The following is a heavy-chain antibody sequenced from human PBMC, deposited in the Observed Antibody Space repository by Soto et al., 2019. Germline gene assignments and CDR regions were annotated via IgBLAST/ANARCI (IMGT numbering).Heavy chain of an antibody. CDR3: ARSGGSAESWFDP. D-gene: IGHD2-15*01. Sequence: SETLSLTLAVYGGSFSGYYWSWISQHPGKGLEWIGEINHSGSTNYNPSLKSRVTISVDPSKHQFALKLSAVTAADTAVYYCARSGGSAESWFDPGCQGTLVTVSS. CDR1: GGSFSGYY. J-gene: IGHJ5*02. V-gene: IGHV4-34*01. CDR2: INHSGST.